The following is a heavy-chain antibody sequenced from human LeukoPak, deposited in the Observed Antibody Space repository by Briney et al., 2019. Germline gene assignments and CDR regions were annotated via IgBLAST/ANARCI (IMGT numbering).Heavy chain of an antibody. Sequence: PSETLSLTCTVSGRFISSYYWTWIRQPPGKGLEWIGYIYYSGSNNYNPSLKSRVTISVDTSKNQFSLKLTSVTAADTAVYYCARGLVVPAAINDWGQGTLVTVSS. CDR3: ARGLVVPAAIND. CDR1: GRFISSYY. D-gene: IGHD2-2*01. J-gene: IGHJ4*02. V-gene: IGHV4-59*01. CDR2: IYYSGSN.